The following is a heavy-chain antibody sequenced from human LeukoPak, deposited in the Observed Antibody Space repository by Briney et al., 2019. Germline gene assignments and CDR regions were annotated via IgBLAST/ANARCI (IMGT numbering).Heavy chain of an antibody. D-gene: IGHD3-10*01. CDR1: GFTFNNYA. Sequence: PGGSLRLSCAASGFTFNNYAMSWVRQAPGKGLEWVSAISGSGGSTYYADSVKGRFTISRDNSKNTLYLQMNSLRAEDTAVYYCAKVSGMVRGVLKYFQHWGQGTLVTVSS. J-gene: IGHJ1*01. V-gene: IGHV3-23*01. CDR2: ISGSGGST. CDR3: AKVSGMVRGVLKYFQH.